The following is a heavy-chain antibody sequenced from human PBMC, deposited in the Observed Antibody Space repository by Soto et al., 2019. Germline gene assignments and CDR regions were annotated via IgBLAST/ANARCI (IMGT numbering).Heavy chain of an antibody. Sequence: SETLSLTCTVSGGSISSGDYYWSWIRQPPGKGLEWIGSIYYSGSTYYNPSHKSRVTISVDTSKNQFSLKLNPVTAADTAVYYCASRHSSPYFDYWGQGTLVTVSS. CDR1: GGSISSGDYY. J-gene: IGHJ4*02. V-gene: IGHV4-30-4*01. D-gene: IGHD6-13*01. CDR2: IYYSGST. CDR3: ASRHSSPYFDY.